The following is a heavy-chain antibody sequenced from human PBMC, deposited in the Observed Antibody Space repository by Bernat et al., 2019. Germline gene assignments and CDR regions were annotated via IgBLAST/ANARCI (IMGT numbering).Heavy chain of an antibody. J-gene: IGHJ4*02. V-gene: IGHV4-34*01. D-gene: IGHD6-13*01. CDR3: GVQQLGTEGFGY. CDR2: INHSGST. Sequence: QVRLQQWGAGLLKPSETLSLTCAVYGGSFSGYYWSWIRQPPGKGLEWIGEINHSGSTNYNPSLKSRVTISVDTSKNQFSLKLSSVTAADTAVYYCGVQQLGTEGFGYWGQGTLVTVSS. CDR1: GGSFSGYY.